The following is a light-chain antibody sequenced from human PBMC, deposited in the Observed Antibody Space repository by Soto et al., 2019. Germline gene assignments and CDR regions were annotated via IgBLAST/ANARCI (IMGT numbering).Light chain of an antibody. CDR1: QSISTT. CDR3: QQYKNWPLIT. Sequence: DIVLTQSPATLSLSPGERATLSCRASQSISTTLAWYRQKLGQAPRLLIYDAFKRASGIPARFSGSGSGTEFTLTVSSLQSEDFAVYYCQQYKNWPLITFGQGTRLEIK. CDR2: DAF. V-gene: IGKV3D-15*01. J-gene: IGKJ5*01.